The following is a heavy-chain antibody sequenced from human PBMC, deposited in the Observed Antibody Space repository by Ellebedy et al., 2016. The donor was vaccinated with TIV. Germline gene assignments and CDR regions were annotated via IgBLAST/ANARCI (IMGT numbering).Heavy chain of an antibody. D-gene: IGHD4-23*01. CDR2: ISSSSSYI. V-gene: IGHV3-21*01. Sequence: GGSLRLXXAASGFTLSSFGMNWVRQAPGKGLAWVASISSSSSYIYYGDSVKGRFTISRDNAKNSLSLQMNSLRAEDTAVYYCARDRHGGYGEGGIPGVDWGQGTLVTVSS. J-gene: IGHJ4*02. CDR3: ARDRHGGYGEGGIPGVD. CDR1: GFTLSSFG.